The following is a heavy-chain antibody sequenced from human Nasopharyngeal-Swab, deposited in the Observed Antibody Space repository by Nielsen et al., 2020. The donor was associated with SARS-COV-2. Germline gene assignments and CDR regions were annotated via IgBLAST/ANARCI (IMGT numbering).Heavy chain of an antibody. CDR2: IYYSGST. Sequence: ESLKISCTVSGGSISSYYWSWIRQPPGKGLEWIGYIYYSGSTNYNPSLKSRVTISVDTSKNQFSLKLSSVTAADTAVYYCARSGSYYLFDYWGQGTLVTVSS. V-gene: IGHV4-59*01. CDR1: GGSISSYY. D-gene: IGHD1-26*01. J-gene: IGHJ4*02. CDR3: ARSGSYYLFDY.